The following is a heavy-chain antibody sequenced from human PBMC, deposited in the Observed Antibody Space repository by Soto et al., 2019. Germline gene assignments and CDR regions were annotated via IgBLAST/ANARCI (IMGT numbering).Heavy chain of an antibody. CDR3: ARVDVVVPAADYYYYGMDV. CDR1: GYTFTSYD. D-gene: IGHD2-2*01. J-gene: IGHJ6*02. CDR2: MNPNSGNT. Sequence: ASVKVSCKASGYTFTSYDINWVRQATGQGLEWMGWMNPNSGNTGYAQKFQGRVTMTRNTSISTAYMELSSLRSEDTAVYYCARVDVVVPAADYYYYGMDVWGQGTTVTVSS. V-gene: IGHV1-8*01.